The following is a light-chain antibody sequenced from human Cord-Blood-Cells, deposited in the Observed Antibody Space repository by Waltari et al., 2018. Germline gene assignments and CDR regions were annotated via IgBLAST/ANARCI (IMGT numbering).Light chain of an antibody. CDR3: QAWDNSTAV. CDR2: QDS. CDR1: KLGDKY. V-gene: IGLV3-1*01. Sequence: SYELTQPPSVSVSPGQTASITCSGDKLGDKYACWYQQKPGQSPVLVIYQDSKRPSGSPERFSGSNSGNTATLTISGTQAMDEADYYCQAWDNSTAVFGGGTKLTVL. J-gene: IGLJ3*02.